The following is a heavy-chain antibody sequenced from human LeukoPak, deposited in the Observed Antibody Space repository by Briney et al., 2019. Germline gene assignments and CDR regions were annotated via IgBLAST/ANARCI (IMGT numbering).Heavy chain of an antibody. V-gene: IGHV3-74*01. CDR1: GTYW. J-gene: IGHJ4*02. Sequence: PGGSLLLSCAASGTYWMYWVRQAAGEGLVWVSHINSDGSWTSYADSVKGRFTISKDNAKNTVYLQMNNLRAEDTAVYYCVSFYETYWGRGTLVTVSS. D-gene: IGHD2-2*01. CDR2: INSDGSWT. CDR3: VSFYETY.